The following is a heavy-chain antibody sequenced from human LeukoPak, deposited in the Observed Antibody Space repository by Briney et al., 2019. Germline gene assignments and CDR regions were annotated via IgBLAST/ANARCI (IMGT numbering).Heavy chain of an antibody. CDR1: GGSISSSSYY. D-gene: IGHD3-9*01. V-gene: IGHV4-39*01. CDR2: IYYSGST. CDR3: ASFDWLLYSGSFY. J-gene: IGHJ4*02. Sequence: SETLSLTCTVSGGSISSSSYYWGWIRQPPGKGLEWIGSIYYSGSTYYNPSLKSRVTISVDTSKNQFSLKLSSVTAADTAVYYCASFDWLLYSGSFYWGQGTLVTVSS.